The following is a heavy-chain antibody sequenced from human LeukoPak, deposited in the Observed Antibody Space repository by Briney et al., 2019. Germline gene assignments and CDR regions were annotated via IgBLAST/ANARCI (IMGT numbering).Heavy chain of an antibody. V-gene: IGHV3-11*04. D-gene: IGHD1-26*01. Sequence: PGGPLRLSCAASGFTFSDYYMSWIRQAPGKGLEWVSYISSSGSTIYYADSVKGRFTISRDSSESTLYLQMDSLRAEDTAVYYCAREGAGSLREGTSFDYWGQGSLVTVSS. J-gene: IGHJ4*02. CDR2: ISSSGSTI. CDR3: AREGAGSLREGTSFDY. CDR1: GFTFSDYY.